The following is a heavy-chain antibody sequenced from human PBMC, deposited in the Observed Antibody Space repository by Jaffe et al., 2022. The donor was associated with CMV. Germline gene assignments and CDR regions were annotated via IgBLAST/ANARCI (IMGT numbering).Heavy chain of an antibody. CDR2: ISGSGGST. CDR1: GFTFSSYA. Sequence: EVQLVESGGGLVQPGGSLRLSCAASGFTFSSYAMSWVRQAPGKGLEWVSAISGSGGSTYYADSVKGRFTISRDNSKNTLYLQMNSLRAEDTAVYYCAKSDEIVGAPPTYKFDYWGQGTLVTVSS. D-gene: IGHD1-26*01. V-gene: IGHV3-23*04. CDR3: AKSDEIVGAPPTYKFDY. J-gene: IGHJ4*02.